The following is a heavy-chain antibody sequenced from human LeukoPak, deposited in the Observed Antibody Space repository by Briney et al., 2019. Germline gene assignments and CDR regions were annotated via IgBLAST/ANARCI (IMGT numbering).Heavy chain of an antibody. Sequence: ASVKVSCKASGYTFTGYYMHWVRQAPGQGLEWMGWISAYNGNTNYAQKLQGRVTMTTDTSTSTAYMELRSLRSDDTAVYYCARLLDSSGWYPYYYYYYGMDVWGQGTTVTVSS. CDR3: ARLLDSSGWYPYYYYYYGMDV. V-gene: IGHV1-18*04. CDR2: ISAYNGNT. CDR1: GYTFTGYY. J-gene: IGHJ6*02. D-gene: IGHD6-19*01.